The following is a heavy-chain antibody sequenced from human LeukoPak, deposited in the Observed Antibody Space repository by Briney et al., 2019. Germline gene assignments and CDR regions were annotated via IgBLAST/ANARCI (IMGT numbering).Heavy chain of an antibody. V-gene: IGHV4-59*08. CDR1: GGSISSYY. J-gene: IGHJ4*02. Sequence: SETLSLTCTVSGGSISSYYWSWIRQPLGKGLEWIGYIYYSGSTNYNPSLKSRVTISVDTSKNQFSLKLSSVTAADTAVYYCARLTHYYDSSGYYCYFDYWGQGTLVTVSS. D-gene: IGHD3-22*01. CDR3: ARLTHYYDSSGYYCYFDY. CDR2: IYYSGST.